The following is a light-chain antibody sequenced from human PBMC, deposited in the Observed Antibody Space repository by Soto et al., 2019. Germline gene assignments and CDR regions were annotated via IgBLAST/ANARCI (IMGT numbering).Light chain of an antibody. CDR1: QSVLYSSNNRNY. Sequence: DIAMTQSPDSLAVSLGERATINCKSSQSVLYSSNNRNYLAWYQQKPGQPPKGLIYCASTREFGVPDRFSGSGSGTDFTLTISSLQTEDVAVYYCQQYYSTPLTFGGGTQVEIK. V-gene: IGKV4-1*01. J-gene: IGKJ4*01. CDR2: CAS. CDR3: QQYYSTPLT.